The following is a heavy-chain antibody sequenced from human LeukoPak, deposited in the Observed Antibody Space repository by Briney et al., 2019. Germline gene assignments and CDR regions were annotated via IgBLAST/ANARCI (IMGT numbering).Heavy chain of an antibody. V-gene: IGHV3-74*01. CDR3: ARPPQRAASYYYYYYYMDV. CDR1: GFTFSSYW. Sequence: PGGSLTLSCAASGFTFSSYWMHWLRQAPGKGLVWVSRINSDGSSTNYADSVKGRFTISRDNAKNTLYLQMNSLRAEDTAVYYCARPPQRAASYYYYYYYMDVWGKGTTVTVSS. J-gene: IGHJ6*03. CDR2: INSDGSST. D-gene: IGHD6-25*01.